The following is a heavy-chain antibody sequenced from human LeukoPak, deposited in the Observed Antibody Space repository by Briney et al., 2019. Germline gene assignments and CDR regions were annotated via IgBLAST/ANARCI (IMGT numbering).Heavy chain of an antibody. V-gene: IGHV3-23*01. D-gene: IGHD1-26*01. Sequence: GGSLRLSCAASGFILSSYSMSWVRQAPGKGLEWVSVITGSGGNTYYADSVKGRFTISKDNSKNTVYLQMSSLRVDDTAVYYCAKDVGKWESLHFFDYWGQGTLVTVSS. J-gene: IGHJ4*02. CDR2: ITGSGGNT. CDR1: GFILSSYS. CDR3: AKDVGKWESLHFFDY.